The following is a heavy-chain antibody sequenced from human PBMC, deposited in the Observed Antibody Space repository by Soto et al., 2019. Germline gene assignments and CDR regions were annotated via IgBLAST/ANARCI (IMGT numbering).Heavy chain of an antibody. CDR2: TYYRSKWYY. CDR1: GDSVSSNSAA. J-gene: IGHJ4*02. D-gene: IGHD3-16*01. V-gene: IGHV6-1*01. Sequence: PSQTLSLTCGISGDSVSSNSAAWSWIRQSPSRGLEWLGRTYYRSKWYYDYAVSAKSRITINPDTSKNQFSLQLNSVTPEDTAVYYCAGKSWGYHLSSWGQGTLVTVPS. CDR3: AGKSWGYHLSS.